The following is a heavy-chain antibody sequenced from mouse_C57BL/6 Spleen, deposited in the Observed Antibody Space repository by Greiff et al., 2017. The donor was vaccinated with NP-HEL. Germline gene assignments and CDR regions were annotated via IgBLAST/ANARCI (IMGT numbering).Heavy chain of an antibody. J-gene: IGHJ4*01. D-gene: IGHD2-5*01. V-gene: IGHV1-62-2*01. CDR1: GYTFTEYT. CDR3: ARHGEGGAYYSNYDAMDY. Sequence: QVQLKESGAELVKPGASVKLSCKASGYTFTEYTIHWVKQRSGQGLEWIGWFYPGSGSIKYNEKFKDKATLTADKSSSTVYMELSRLTSEDSAVYFCARHGEGGAYYSNYDAMDYWGQGTSVTVSS. CDR2: FYPGSGSI.